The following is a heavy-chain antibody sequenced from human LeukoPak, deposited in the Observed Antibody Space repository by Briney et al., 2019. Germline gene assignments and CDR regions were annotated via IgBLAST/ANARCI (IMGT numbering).Heavy chain of an antibody. D-gene: IGHD5-18*01. CDR2: ISYDGSNK. V-gene: IGHV3-30*19. J-gene: IGHJ4*02. CDR1: GFTFSSYG. CDR3: ARAGYSYGSYYFDY. Sequence: GGSLRLSCAASGFTFSSYGMHWVRQAPGKGLEWVAVISYDGSNKYYADSVKGRFTISRDNSKNTLYLQMNSLRAEETAVYYCARAGYSYGSYYFDYWGQGTLVTVSS.